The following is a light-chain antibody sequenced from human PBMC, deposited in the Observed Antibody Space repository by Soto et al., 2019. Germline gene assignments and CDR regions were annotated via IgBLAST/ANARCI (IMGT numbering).Light chain of an antibody. CDR3: QQYNNWPPMYT. CDR1: QSVSSN. CDR2: GAS. J-gene: IGKJ2*01. Sequence: EIVMTQSPATLSVSPGERATLSCRASQSVSSNLAWYQQKPGQAPRLLIYGASTRASGIPARFSSSGSGTEFNLPISSLQSEDFAVYYCQQYNNWPPMYTFGQGTKLEIK. V-gene: IGKV3-15*01.